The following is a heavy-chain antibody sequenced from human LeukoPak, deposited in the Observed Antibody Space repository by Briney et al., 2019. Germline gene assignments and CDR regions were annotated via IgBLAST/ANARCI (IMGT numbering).Heavy chain of an antibody. CDR2: IYYSGRT. J-gene: IGHJ3*02. Sequence: SETLSLTCSVSGCSISSSNFYWGWHRPPPGKEREWVGNIYYSGRTYYNPSLQSRVTISVDTSKNQFSMRLSSVTAADTALYYCARDNRQLLEAFDIWGQGTMVSVFS. V-gene: IGHV4-39*07. CDR1: GCSISSSNFY. D-gene: IGHD3-3*01. CDR3: ARDNRQLLEAFDI.